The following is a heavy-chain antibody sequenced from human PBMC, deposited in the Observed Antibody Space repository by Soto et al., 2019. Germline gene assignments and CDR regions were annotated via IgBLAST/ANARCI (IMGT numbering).Heavy chain of an antibody. J-gene: IGHJ4*02. D-gene: IGHD3-3*01. CDR3: QTYGYYSGHFDY. CDR1: GGTFSSYA. Sequence: SVKVSCKASGGTFSSYAISWVRQAPGQGLEWMGGIIPIFGTANYAQKFQGRVTITADESTSTAYMELSSLRSEDTAVYYCQTYGYYSGHFDYWGQGTLVTVSS. CDR2: IIPIFGTA. V-gene: IGHV1-69*13.